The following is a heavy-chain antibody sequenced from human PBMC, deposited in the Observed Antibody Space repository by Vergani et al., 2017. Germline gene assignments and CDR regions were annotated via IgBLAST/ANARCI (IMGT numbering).Heavy chain of an antibody. J-gene: IGHJ3*02. CDR3: ATACSSTRCYDAFDI. CDR2: FDPEDGET. CDR1: GYTLTELS. Sequence: QVQLVQSGVEVKKPGASVKVSCKVSGYTLTELSMHWVRQAPGKGLEWMGGFDPEDGETIYAQKFQGRVTMTEDTSTDTAYMELSSLRFEDTAVYYCATACSSTRCYDAFDIWGQGTMVTVSS. V-gene: IGHV1-24*01. D-gene: IGHD2-2*01.